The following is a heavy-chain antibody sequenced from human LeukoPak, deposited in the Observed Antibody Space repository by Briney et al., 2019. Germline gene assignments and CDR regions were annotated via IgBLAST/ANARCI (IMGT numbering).Heavy chain of an antibody. V-gene: IGHV1-18*01. CDR3: ARDSPWVAESKDGMDV. D-gene: IGHD3-10*01. Sequence: ASVKVSCKASGYTFNRYGISWVRQAPGQGLEWMGWISAYNGDTKYAQKLQGRVTMTTDTSTSTAYMELRSLRSDDTAVYYCARDSPWVAESKDGMDVWGQGTTVTVSS. CDR2: ISAYNGDT. J-gene: IGHJ6*02. CDR1: GYTFNRYG.